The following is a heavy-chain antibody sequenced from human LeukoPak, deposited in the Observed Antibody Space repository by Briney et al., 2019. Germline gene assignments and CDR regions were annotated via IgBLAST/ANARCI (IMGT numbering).Heavy chain of an antibody. Sequence: PGGSLRLSCAASGFTFSSYAMSWVRQAPGKGLEWVAVISYDGSNKYYADSVKGRFTISRDNSKNTLYLQMNSLRAEDTAVYYCARLGSRLVDYWGQGTLVTVSS. J-gene: IGHJ4*02. CDR2: ISYDGSNK. V-gene: IGHV3-30-3*01. CDR1: GFTFSSYA. D-gene: IGHD6-25*01. CDR3: ARLGSRLVDY.